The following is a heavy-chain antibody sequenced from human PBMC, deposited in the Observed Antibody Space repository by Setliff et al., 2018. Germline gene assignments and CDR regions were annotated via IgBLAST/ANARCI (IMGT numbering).Heavy chain of an antibody. CDR1: GYPISRGFY. J-gene: IGHJ4*02. CDR3: ARAAARAEYSDTSAYLPFDF. Sequence: SETLSLTCTVSGYPISRGFYWGWIRQPPGKGLEWIGSVYHSGSSYQNPSLRSRIAVSVDTSKNQFSLRLNSVTAADTAVYFCARAAARAEYSDTSAYLPFDFWGGGTLVTVSS. D-gene: IGHD3-16*01. V-gene: IGHV4-38-2*02. CDR2: VYHSGSS.